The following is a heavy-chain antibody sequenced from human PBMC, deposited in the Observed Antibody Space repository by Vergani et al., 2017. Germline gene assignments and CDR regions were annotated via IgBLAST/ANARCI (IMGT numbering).Heavy chain of an antibody. CDR2: ICHTEHT. J-gene: IGHJ4*02. CDR3: ATIGYRRWGYYFDY. Sequence: QVQLQESGPGLVKPPGTLSLPCAVSGDSTTSNNSWTWVRQPPGKGLEWIGEICHTEHTKYSQSLKSRVTVLVDESRNLFSLRQNSVTAADTAVYYCATIGYRRWGYYFDYWGQGILVTGSS. V-gene: IGHV4-4*03. D-gene: IGHD2-2*02. CDR1: GDSTTSNNS.